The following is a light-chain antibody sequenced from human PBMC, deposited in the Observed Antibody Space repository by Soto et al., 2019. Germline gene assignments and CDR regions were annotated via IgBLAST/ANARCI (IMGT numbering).Light chain of an antibody. J-gene: IGLJ1*01. CDR2: EVS. V-gene: IGLV2-8*01. CDR3: SSYAGSSNYV. Sequence: QSALTQPPSASGSPGQSVTISCTGTRSDVGGYDYVSWYQQHPGQAPKLMIFEVSQRPSGVPDRCSGSKSGNTASLTVSALQAEDEADYFCSSYAGSSNYVFGTGTKVTVL. CDR1: RSDVGGYDY.